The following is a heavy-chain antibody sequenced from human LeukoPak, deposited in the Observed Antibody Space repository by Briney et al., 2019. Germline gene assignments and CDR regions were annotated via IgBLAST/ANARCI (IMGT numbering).Heavy chain of an antibody. CDR2: IYDSGST. D-gene: IGHD5-24*01. V-gene: IGHV4-59*01. J-gene: IGHJ4*02. CDR3: ARAGLQPNSDFDY. CDR1: GGSISSYY. Sequence: PSETLSLTCTVSGGSISSYYWSWIRQPPGKGLEWIGYIYDSGSTNYNPSLKSRVTISVDTSKNQFSLKLSSVTAADTAVYYCARAGLQPNSDFDYWGQGTLVTVSS.